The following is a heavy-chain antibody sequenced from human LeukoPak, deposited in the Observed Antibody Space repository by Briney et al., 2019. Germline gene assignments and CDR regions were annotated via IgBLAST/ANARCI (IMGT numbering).Heavy chain of an antibody. CDR2: MNPNNSDI. D-gene: IGHD1-14*01. CDR1: GYTFTSYH. J-gene: IGHJ4*02. CDR3: VRVPPGTTIYAY. V-gene: IGHV1-8*01. Sequence: GSVQVSCQASGYTFTSYHINWVRQATGQGLEWVGWMNPNNSDIGYAQKFQGRVTMTRNTSIGTAYMELSSLRSEDTAIYYCVRVPPGTTIYAYWGQGTLVTVSS.